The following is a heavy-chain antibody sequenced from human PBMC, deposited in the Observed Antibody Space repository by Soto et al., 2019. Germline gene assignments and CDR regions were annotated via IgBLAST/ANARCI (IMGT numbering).Heavy chain of an antibody. Sequence: PGGSLRLSCAASGFPFSSYAMNWVRQTPDKGLEWLSYISDSGSTIHYADSVKGRFTISRDNAKNSLYLQMNSLRADDTAVYYCTRDGSWGQGTLVTVLL. D-gene: IGHD5-12*01. V-gene: IGHV3-48*01. CDR1: GFPFSSYA. CDR3: TRDGS. J-gene: IGHJ5*02. CDR2: ISDSGSTI.